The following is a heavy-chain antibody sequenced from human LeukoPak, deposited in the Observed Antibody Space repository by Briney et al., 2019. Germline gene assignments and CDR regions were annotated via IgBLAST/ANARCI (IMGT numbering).Heavy chain of an antibody. CDR2: IYYSGST. Sequence: SETLSLTCTVSGGSISSYYWSWIRQPPGKGLEWIGYIYYSGSTNYNPSLKSRVTISVDTSKNQFSLKLSSVTAADTAVYYCARRKPIGFPYYYGSGSYYNHYFDYWGQGTLVTVSS. V-gene: IGHV4-59*08. D-gene: IGHD3-10*01. J-gene: IGHJ4*02. CDR3: ARRKPIGFPYYYGSGSYYNHYFDY. CDR1: GGSISSYY.